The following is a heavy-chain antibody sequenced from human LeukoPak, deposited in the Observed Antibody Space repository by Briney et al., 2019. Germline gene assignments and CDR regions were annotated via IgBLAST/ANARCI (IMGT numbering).Heavy chain of an antibody. D-gene: IGHD5-18*01. V-gene: IGHV3-53*01. CDR3: ARDKPSLGYSYALFDY. J-gene: IGHJ4*02. CDR1: GFTVSSNY. CDR2: IYSGGST. Sequence: GGSLRLSCAASGFTVSSNYMSWVRQAPGKGLEWVSVIYSGGSTYYADSVKGRFTISRDNSKNTLYLQMNSLRAEDTAVYYCARDKPSLGYSYALFDYWGQGTLVTVSS.